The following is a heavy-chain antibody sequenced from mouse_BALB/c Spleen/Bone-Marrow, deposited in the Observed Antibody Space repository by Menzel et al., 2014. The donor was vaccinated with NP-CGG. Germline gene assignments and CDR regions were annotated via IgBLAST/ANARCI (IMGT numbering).Heavy chain of an antibody. Sequence: VQVVESGPELVRPGVSVKISCKGSGYTFTDYGMHWVEQSHAKSLEWIGLISLYSGNTNYNQKFKDKATMTVDKSSSTAYMELARLTSEDSAIYYCARGDYRYDETMDYWGQGTSVTVSS. V-gene: IGHV1-67*01. CDR2: ISLYSGNT. D-gene: IGHD2-14*01. CDR1: GYTFTDYG. J-gene: IGHJ4*01. CDR3: ARGDYRYDETMDY.